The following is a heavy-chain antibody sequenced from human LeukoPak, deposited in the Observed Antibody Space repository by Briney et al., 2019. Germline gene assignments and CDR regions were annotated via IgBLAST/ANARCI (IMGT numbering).Heavy chain of an antibody. CDR2: MNPNSGNT. CDR1: GYTFTSYV. Sequence: GASVKVSCKASGYTFTSYVINWVRQATGQGLEWMGWMNPNSGNTGYAQKFQGRVTMTRNTSISTAYMELSSLRSEDTAVYYCASCSEYSSSWSSGCNWFDPWGQGTLVTVSS. CDR3: ASCSEYSSSWSSGCNWFDP. V-gene: IGHV1-8*01. D-gene: IGHD6-13*01. J-gene: IGHJ5*02.